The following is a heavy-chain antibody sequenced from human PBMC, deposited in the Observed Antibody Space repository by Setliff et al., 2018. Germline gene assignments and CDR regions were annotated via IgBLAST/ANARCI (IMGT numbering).Heavy chain of an antibody. J-gene: IGHJ6*03. CDR2: MYYSGDT. D-gene: IGHD3-3*01. CDR3: ARMSGFQYMDV. Sequence: SETLSLTCTASGGSVRGYYWSWIRQPPGKGLEWIGYMYYSGDTNYNPSLKSRVTISVDTSKNQFSLTLTSVTAADTAVYYCARMSGFQYMDVWGKGTTVTV. CDR1: GGSVRGYY. V-gene: IGHV4-59*08.